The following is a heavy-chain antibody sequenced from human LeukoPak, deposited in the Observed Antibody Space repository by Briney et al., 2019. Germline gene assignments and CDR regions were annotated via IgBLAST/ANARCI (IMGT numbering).Heavy chain of an antibody. V-gene: IGHV1-2*02. CDR1: GYTFTGYY. D-gene: IGHD3-22*01. J-gene: IGHJ4*02. Sequence: ASVKVSCKASGYTFTGYYIHWVRQAPGQGLEWMGWINPNSGGTNYAQKFQGRVTMTRDTSISTAYMELSRLRSDDTAVYYCARAVHSITMIVVVIHDYWGQGTLVTVSS. CDR2: INPNSGGT. CDR3: ARAVHSITMIVVVIHDY.